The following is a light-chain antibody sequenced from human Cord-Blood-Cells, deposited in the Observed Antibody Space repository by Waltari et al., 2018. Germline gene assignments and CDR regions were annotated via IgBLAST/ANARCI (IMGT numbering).Light chain of an antibody. J-gene: IGKJ4*02. V-gene: IGKV1-39*01. CDR1: QSISSY. CDR2: AAS. CDR3: QQSYSTPRT. Sequence: DIQMTQSPSSLSASVGDRVTITCRASQSISSYLNLYQQKPGKAPKLLIYAASSLQSGVPSRFSGSGSGTDFTLTSSSLQPEDFATYYCQQSYSTPRTFGGGTKVEIK.